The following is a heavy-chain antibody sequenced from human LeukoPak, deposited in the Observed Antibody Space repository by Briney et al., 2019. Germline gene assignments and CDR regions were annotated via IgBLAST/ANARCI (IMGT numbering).Heavy chain of an antibody. D-gene: IGHD4-17*01. CDR2: ISSSSSYI. V-gene: IGHV3-21*01. CDR3: ARDYGLYDYEMRDAFDI. Sequence: PGGSLRLSCAASGFTFSSYSMNWVRQAPGKGLEWVSSISSSSSYIYYADSVKGRFTISRDNAKNSLYLQMNSLRAEDTAVYYCARDYGLYDYEMRDAFDIWGQGTMVTVSS. J-gene: IGHJ3*02. CDR1: GFTFSSYS.